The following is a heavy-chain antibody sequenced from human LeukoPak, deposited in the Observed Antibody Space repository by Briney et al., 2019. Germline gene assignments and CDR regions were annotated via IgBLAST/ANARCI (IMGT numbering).Heavy chain of an antibody. V-gene: IGHV3-23*01. Sequence: AGGSLRLSCAASGFTFSSYAMSWVRQAPGKGLEWVSAISGSGGSTYYADSVKGRFTISRDNSKNTLYLQMNSLRAEDTAVYYCARAYDSSGYYPPYYYYMDVWGKGTTVTVS. J-gene: IGHJ6*03. CDR2: ISGSGGST. CDR1: GFTFSSYA. CDR3: ARAYDSSGYYPPYYYYMDV. D-gene: IGHD3-22*01.